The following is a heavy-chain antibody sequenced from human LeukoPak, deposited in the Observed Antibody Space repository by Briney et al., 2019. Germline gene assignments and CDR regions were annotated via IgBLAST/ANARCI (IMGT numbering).Heavy chain of an antibody. Sequence: PGGSLRLSCAASGFTFSLYAMSWVRQAPGKGLEWVSAISGSGGSTYYADSVKGRFTISRDNSKNTLYLQMNSLRAEDTAVYYCAKGGSMGGSVYYFDYWGQGTLVTVSS. CDR2: ISGSGGST. V-gene: IGHV3-23*01. CDR3: AKGGSMGGSVYYFDY. J-gene: IGHJ4*02. D-gene: IGHD1-26*01. CDR1: GFTFSLYA.